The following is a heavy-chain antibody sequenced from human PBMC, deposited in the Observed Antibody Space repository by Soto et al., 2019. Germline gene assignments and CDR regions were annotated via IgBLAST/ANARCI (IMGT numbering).Heavy chain of an antibody. V-gene: IGHV3-11*06. CDR2: ISSSSSYT. CDR1: GFTFSDYY. Sequence: QVQLVESGGGLVKPGGSLRLSCAASGFTFSDYYMSWIRQAPGKGLEWVSYISSSSSYTNYADSVKGRFTISRDNAKNSLYLQMNSLRAEDTAVYYCATDVDSSSPFAFDIWGQGTMVTVSS. J-gene: IGHJ3*02. CDR3: ATDVDSSSPFAFDI. D-gene: IGHD6-6*01.